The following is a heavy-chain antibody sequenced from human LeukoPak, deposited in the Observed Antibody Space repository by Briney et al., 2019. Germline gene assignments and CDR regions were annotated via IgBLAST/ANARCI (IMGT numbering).Heavy chain of an antibody. Sequence: PSETLSLTCTVSGGSISSTSHYWGWIRQPPGKGLEWIGSIYHSGSTYYNPSLKSRVTISVDTSKNQFSLKLSSVTAADTAVYYCARVRTYYYGSGSYYNEGWFDPWGQGTLVTVSS. CDR3: ARVRTYYYGSGSYYNEGWFDP. J-gene: IGHJ5*02. V-gene: IGHV4-39*07. CDR2: IYHSGST. D-gene: IGHD3-10*01. CDR1: GGSISSTSHY.